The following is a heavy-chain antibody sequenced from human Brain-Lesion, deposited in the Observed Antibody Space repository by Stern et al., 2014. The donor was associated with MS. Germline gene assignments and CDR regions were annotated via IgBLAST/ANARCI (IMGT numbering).Heavy chain of an antibody. CDR1: GYIFTGYY. CDR3: ARDQRGITIFGVVTDYYYLGMDV. Sequence: MQLVASGAEVKKPGASVKVSCKTSGYIFTGYYIHWVRQAPGQGLEWMAWINPNTGGTKYAQKFQGRVTMSRDTSISTAYVELSSLTSDDTAVYYCARDQRGITIFGVVTDYYYLGMDVWGQGTTVTVSS. CDR2: INPNTGGT. J-gene: IGHJ6*02. V-gene: IGHV1-2*02. D-gene: IGHD3-3*01.